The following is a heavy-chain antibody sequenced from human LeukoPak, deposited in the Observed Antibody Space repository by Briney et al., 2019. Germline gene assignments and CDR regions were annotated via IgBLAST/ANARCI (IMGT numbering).Heavy chain of an antibody. Sequence: PGGSLRLSCAASGFTFSSYAMSWVRQAPGKGLEWVSVISYDGRDKHSADSVKGRFTISRDNSKNTLYLQMNSLRTEDTAVYYCARDQNSRAADYYFDYWGQGTLVTVSS. CDR2: ISYDGRDK. CDR1: GFTFSSYA. D-gene: IGHD6-13*01. J-gene: IGHJ4*02. V-gene: IGHV3-30*04. CDR3: ARDQNSRAADYYFDY.